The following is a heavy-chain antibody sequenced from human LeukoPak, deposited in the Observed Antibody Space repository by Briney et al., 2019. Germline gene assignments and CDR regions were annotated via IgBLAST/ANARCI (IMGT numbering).Heavy chain of an antibody. V-gene: IGHV4-39*01. J-gene: IGHJ4*02. CDR1: GDSVSSSSYY. Sequence: SETLSLTCSVSGDSVSSSSYYWGWIRQPPGKGLECIGTIFYVGDTYYNPPLESRVTISVDTSKNQFSLMLASVTAADTAVYYCVTLNSGRYSDIDYWGQGTLVTVSS. CDR2: IFYVGDT. D-gene: IGHD1-26*01. CDR3: VTLNSGRYSDIDY.